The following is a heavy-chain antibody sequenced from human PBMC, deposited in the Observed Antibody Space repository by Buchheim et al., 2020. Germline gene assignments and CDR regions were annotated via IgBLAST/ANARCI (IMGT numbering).Heavy chain of an antibody. V-gene: IGHV4-34*01. Sequence: QVQLQQWGAGLLKPSETLSLTCAVYGGSFSGYYWSWIRQPLGKGLEWIGEINHSGSTNYNPSLKSRVTISVDTSKNQFSLKLSSVTAADTAVYYCARSFSFQYTYNDWGQGTL. D-gene: IGHD1-1*01. CDR3: ARSFSFQYTYND. CDR2: INHSGST. CDR1: GGSFSGYY. J-gene: IGHJ4*02.